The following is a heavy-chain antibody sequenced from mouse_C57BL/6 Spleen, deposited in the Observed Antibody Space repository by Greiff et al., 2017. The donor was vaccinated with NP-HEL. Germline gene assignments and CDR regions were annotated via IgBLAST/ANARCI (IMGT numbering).Heavy chain of an antibody. CDR2: IYPGSGST. D-gene: IGHD2-4*01. CDR3: ARSRDYERSLAY. Sequence: QVHVKQPGAELVKPGASVKMSCKASGYTFTSYWITWVKQRPGQGLEWIGDIYPGSGSTNYNEKFKSKATLTVDTSSSTAYMQLSSLTSEDSAVYYCARSRDYERSLAYWGQGTLVTVSA. J-gene: IGHJ3*01. CDR1: GYTFTSYW. V-gene: IGHV1-55*01.